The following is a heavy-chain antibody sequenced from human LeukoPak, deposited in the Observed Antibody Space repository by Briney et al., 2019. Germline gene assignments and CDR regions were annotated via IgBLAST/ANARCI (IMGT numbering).Heavy chain of an antibody. Sequence: GGSLRLSCAASGFTFSTYAMNWVRQAPGKGLEWVSDISSSGNMYYADSVKGRFIISRDNSKNTLYLQMSSLRAEDTAVYYCAKGRRSNDYYSQSDYWGQGTLVTVSS. V-gene: IGHV3-23*01. D-gene: IGHD3-10*01. CDR1: GFTFSTYA. CDR3: AKGRRSNDYYSQSDY. CDR2: ISSSGNM. J-gene: IGHJ4*02.